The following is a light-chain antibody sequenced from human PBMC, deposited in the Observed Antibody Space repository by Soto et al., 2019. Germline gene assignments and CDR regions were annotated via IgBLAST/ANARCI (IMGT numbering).Light chain of an antibody. CDR1: SSNIGNNH. CDR3: VAWDGGLSAIV. V-gene: IGLV1-51*01. J-gene: IGLJ2*01. Sequence: QSVLTQPPSVSAAPGQKVTISCSGSSSNIGNNHVFWYQQLPLTAPKLLIFDNNKRPSGIPDRFSGSKSGTSATLGITGLQPGDEADYYCVAWDGGLSAIVFGGGTKLTVL. CDR2: DNN.